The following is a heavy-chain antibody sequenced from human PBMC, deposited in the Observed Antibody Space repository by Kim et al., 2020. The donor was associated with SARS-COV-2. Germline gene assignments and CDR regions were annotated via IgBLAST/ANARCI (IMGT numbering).Heavy chain of an antibody. D-gene: IGHD6-19*01. CDR2: ISSSGSTI. V-gene: IGHV3-48*03. CDR3: ARDLIDSSGFWDPYYYYGMDV. CDR1: GFTFSSYE. J-gene: IGHJ6*02. Sequence: GGSLRLSCAASGFTFSSYEMNWVRQAPGKGLEWVSYISSSGSTIYYADSVKGRFTISRDNAKNSLYLQMNSLRAEDTAVYYCARDLIDSSGFWDPYYYYGMDVWGQGTTVTVSS.